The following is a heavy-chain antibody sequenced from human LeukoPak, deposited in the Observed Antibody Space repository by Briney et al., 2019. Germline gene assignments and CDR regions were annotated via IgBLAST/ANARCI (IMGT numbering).Heavy chain of an antibody. CDR2: INHSGST. D-gene: IGHD4-23*01. V-gene: IGHV4-34*01. CDR1: GGSFSGYY. Sequence: SETLSLTCAVYGGSFSGYYWSWIRQPPGKGLEWIGEINHSGSTNYNPSLKSRVTISVDTSKNQFSLKLSSVTAADTAVYYCARRRGVTRLDYWGQGTLVTVSS. CDR3: ARRRGVTRLDY. J-gene: IGHJ4*02.